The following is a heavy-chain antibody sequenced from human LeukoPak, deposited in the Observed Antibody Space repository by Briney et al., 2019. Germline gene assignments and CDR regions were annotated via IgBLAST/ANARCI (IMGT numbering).Heavy chain of an antibody. D-gene: IGHD3-10*01. CDR3: ARGYGSGSYYKMRYYYYYMDV. CDR1: GGSFSGYY. CDR2: INHSGST. V-gene: IGHV4-34*01. Sequence: SETLSLTCAVYGGSFSGYYWSWIRQPPGKGLEWIGEINHSGSTNYNPSLKSRVTISVDTSKNQFSLKLSSVTAADTAVYYCARGYGSGSYYKMRYYYYYMDVWGKGTTVTVSS. J-gene: IGHJ6*03.